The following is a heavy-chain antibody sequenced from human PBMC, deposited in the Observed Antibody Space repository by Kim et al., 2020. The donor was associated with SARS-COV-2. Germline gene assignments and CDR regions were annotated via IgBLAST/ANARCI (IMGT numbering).Heavy chain of an antibody. J-gene: IGHJ3*02. Sequence: GGSLRLSCAASGFTFKNYGIHWVRQSPGKGLEWVAFVSDDGRNKYYVDSVKGRFTISRDNSKNTLYLQMNSLRAEDTAVYYCAKDYRSGSYGLGASDIWGQGTMVTVSS. CDR3: AKDYRSGSYGLGASDI. CDR1: GFTFKNYG. CDR2: VSDDGRNK. D-gene: IGHD1-26*01. V-gene: IGHV3-30*18.